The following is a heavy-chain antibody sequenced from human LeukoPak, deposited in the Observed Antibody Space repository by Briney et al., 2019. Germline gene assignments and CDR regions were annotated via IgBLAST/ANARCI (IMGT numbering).Heavy chain of an antibody. CDR1: GFTFDDYG. CDR2: INWNGGST. J-gene: IGHJ6*03. CDR3: ASTPSGGYYYYYMDV. V-gene: IGHV3-20*04. D-gene: IGHD5-12*01. Sequence: GVSLRLSCAASGFTFDDYGMRWVRQAPGRGLEWVAGINWNGGSTGDADTVKGRFTISRDNAKNSLYLQMNGLRAEDTALYYCASTPSGGYYYYYMDVWGKGTAVTVSS.